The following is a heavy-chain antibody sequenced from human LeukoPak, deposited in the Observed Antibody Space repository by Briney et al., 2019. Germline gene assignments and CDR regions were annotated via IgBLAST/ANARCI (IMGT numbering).Heavy chain of an antibody. J-gene: IGHJ4*02. CDR1: GYTFTGYY. CDR3: ATSCYGSGSSLDY. Sequence: EASVKVSCKASGYTFTGYYMHWVRQAPGQGLEWMGWINPNSGGTNYAQKFQGRVTMTRDTSISTAYMELSRLRSDDTAVYYCATSCYGSGSSLDYWGQGTLVTVSS. CDR2: INPNSGGT. D-gene: IGHD3-10*01. V-gene: IGHV1-2*02.